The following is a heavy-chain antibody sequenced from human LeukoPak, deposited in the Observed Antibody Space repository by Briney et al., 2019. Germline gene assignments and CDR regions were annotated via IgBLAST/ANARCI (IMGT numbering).Heavy chain of an antibody. CDR1: GFTFDDYA. Sequence: GGSLRLSCAASGFTFDDYAMYWVRQAPGKGLECVSVISADGRTTYYADSVKGRFTISRDDSKNSLFLQMNSLRTEDTALYYCTKRKTRSRRVPDSWGQGTLVTVSS. CDR2: ISADGRTT. V-gene: IGHV3-43*02. J-gene: IGHJ5*02. CDR3: TKRKTRSRRVPDS. D-gene: IGHD1/OR15-1a*01.